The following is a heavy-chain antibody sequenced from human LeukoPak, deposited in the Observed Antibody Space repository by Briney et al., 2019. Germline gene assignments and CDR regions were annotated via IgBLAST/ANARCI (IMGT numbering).Heavy chain of an antibody. V-gene: IGHV4-59*01. Sequence: SETLSLTCTVSGGSISGFYWNWIRQRPGKGLEWIGYVYYSGNTNYNPSLKSRVTISLDTSKNQFSLKLRSVTAADTAVYYCARDAPPYDYWGQGTLVTVSS. CDR3: ARDAPPYDY. CDR1: GGSISGFY. CDR2: VYYSGNT. J-gene: IGHJ4*02.